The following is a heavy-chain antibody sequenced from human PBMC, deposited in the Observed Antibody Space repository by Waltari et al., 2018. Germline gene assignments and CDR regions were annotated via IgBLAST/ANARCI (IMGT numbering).Heavy chain of an antibody. CDR1: GFTFDVYA. Sequence: EVQLVESGGDLVQPGRSLRLSCAASGFTFDVYAMHWVRQAPGRGLEWVSGISWNSGRIGYADSVKGRFTISRDSAKNSLYLQMNSLRAEDTALYYCAKDRAYSSSSLWFDPWGQGTLVTVSS. V-gene: IGHV3-9*01. CDR3: AKDRAYSSSSLWFDP. D-gene: IGHD6-6*01. CDR2: ISWNSGRI. J-gene: IGHJ5*02.